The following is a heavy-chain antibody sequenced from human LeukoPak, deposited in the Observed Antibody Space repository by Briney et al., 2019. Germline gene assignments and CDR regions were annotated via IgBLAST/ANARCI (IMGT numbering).Heavy chain of an antibody. Sequence: MGIIYPGDSDTRYSPSFQGQVTISADKSISTAYLQWSSLKASDTAMYYCARLGVIEDWFDPWGQGTLVTVSS. D-gene: IGHD3-10*01. CDR2: IYPGDSDT. J-gene: IGHJ5*02. V-gene: IGHV5-51*01. CDR3: ARLGVIEDWFDP.